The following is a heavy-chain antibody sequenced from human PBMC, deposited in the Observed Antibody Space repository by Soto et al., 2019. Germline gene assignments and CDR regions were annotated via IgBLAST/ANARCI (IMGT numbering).Heavy chain of an antibody. CDR3: ARDKTPGIAAAGTLGFDY. D-gene: IGHD6-13*01. CDR1: GYTFTSYG. CDR2: ISAYNGNT. V-gene: IGHV1-18*01. J-gene: IGHJ4*02. Sequence: QVQLVQSGAEVKKPGASVKVSCKASGYTFTSYGISWVRQAPGQGLEWMGWISAYNGNTNYAQKLQGRVTMTTDTATSTAYMELRSLRSDDTAVYYCARDKTPGIAAAGTLGFDYWGQGTLVTVSS.